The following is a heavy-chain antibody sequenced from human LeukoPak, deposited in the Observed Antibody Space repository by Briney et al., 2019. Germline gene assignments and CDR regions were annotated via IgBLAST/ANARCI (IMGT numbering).Heavy chain of an antibody. CDR1: GFTFSSAY. J-gene: IGHJ4*02. V-gene: IGHV3-15*07. Sequence: VGSLRLSCAASGFTFSSAYMNWVRQAPGKGLEWVGRIKPKTDGETTEYAAPVKGRFSISRDDSKNMLYLQMNSLKTEDTAVYYCITPLPYSAQGGQGTLVTVSS. D-gene: IGHD2-21*01. CDR3: ITPLPYSAQ. CDR2: IKPKTDGETT.